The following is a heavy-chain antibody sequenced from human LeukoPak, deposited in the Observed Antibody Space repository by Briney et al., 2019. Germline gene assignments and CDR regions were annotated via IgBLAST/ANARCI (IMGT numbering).Heavy chain of an antibody. CDR3: AKDVGKLAVAGLYYFDY. V-gene: IGHV3-48*01. J-gene: IGHJ4*02. Sequence: QSGGSLRLSCAASGFNYSSYTMNWVRQAPGMGLEWLSYISASRGITYYADSVKGRFTISRDNSKNTLYLQMNSLRAEDTAVYYCAKDVGKLAVAGLYYFDYWGQGTLVTVSS. CDR2: ISASRGIT. D-gene: IGHD6-19*01. CDR1: GFNYSSYT.